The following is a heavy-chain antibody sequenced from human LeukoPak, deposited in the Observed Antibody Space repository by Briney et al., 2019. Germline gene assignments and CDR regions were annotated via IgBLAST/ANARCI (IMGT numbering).Heavy chain of an antibody. D-gene: IGHD3-22*01. J-gene: IGHJ4*02. V-gene: IGHV3-23*01. Sequence: GGSLRLSCAASGFTFSSYAMSWVRQAPGKGLEWVSAISGSGGSTYYADSVKGRFTISRDNSKNTLYLQMNSLRAEDTAVYYCAKGGYYDSSGYYSGIYFDYWGQGTLVTVSS. CDR3: AKGGYYDSSGYYSGIYFDY. CDR2: ISGSGGST. CDR1: GFTFSSYA.